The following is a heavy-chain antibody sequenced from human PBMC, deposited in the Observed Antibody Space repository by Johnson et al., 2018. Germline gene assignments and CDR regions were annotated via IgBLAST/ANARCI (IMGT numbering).Heavy chain of an antibody. J-gene: IGHJ6*03. Sequence: QVQLQESGPGLVKPSETLSLTCTVSGGSISSYYWSWIRQPPGKGLEWIGYIYYSGSTNYNPSLKSRVTISVDTSKNQLSRKLSSVTAADTAVYYCARGGYSYGNYYYYYYMDVGGKGTTVTVS. CDR2: IYYSGST. CDR1: GGSISSYY. V-gene: IGHV4-59*12. CDR3: ARGGYSYGNYYYYYYMDV. D-gene: IGHD5-18*01.